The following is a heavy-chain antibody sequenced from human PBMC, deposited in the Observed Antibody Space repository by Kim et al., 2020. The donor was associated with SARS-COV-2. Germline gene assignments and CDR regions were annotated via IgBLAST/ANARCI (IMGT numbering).Heavy chain of an antibody. CDR1: GFTFNHNW. V-gene: IGHV3-7*03. J-gene: IGHJ4*02. Sequence: GGSLRLSCVGSGFTFNHNWMSWVRQAPGKGLEWFALINQGGSVKHYVHSVEGRFTISRDNARNSLYLEMNNLRAEDTALYYCTRGLGGGNGDWGGGTLVTVSS. CDR2: INQGGSVK. D-gene: IGHD2-15*01. CDR3: TRGLGGGNGD.